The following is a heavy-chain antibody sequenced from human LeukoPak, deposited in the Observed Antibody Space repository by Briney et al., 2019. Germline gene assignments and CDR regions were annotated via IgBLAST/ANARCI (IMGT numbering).Heavy chain of an antibody. Sequence: PGGSLRLSRAASGFTLSDYYMDWVRQAPGQGLEWVARTRKKAKGYTTEYAASVKGRFTISRDDSNSIAYLQMNSLKTEDTGVYYCIRDLGWDLSDQASDFWGQGTLVTVSS. J-gene: IGHJ4*02. CDR2: TRKKAKGYTT. CDR1: GFTLSDYY. D-gene: IGHD1-26*01. CDR3: IRDLGWDLSDQASDF. V-gene: IGHV3-72*01.